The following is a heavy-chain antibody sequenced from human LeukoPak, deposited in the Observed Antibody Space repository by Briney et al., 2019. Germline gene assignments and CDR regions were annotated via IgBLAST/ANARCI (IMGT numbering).Heavy chain of an antibody. V-gene: IGHV4-4*02. CDR3: ASSTDYVWFDP. CDR2: IYHTGIT. J-gene: IGHJ5*02. Sequence: SGTLSLTCGVSGGSISSSNWWTWVRQPPGKGLEWVGAIYHTGITSYNPSLKSRVTISVDKSENQFSLKLTSVTPEDTAVYYCASSTDYVWFDPWGQGTLVIVSS. D-gene: IGHD3-10*02. CDR1: GGSISSSNW.